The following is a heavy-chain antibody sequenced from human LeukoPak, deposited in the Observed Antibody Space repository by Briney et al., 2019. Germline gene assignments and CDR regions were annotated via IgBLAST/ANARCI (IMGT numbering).Heavy chain of an antibody. CDR2: IIPIFGTA. V-gene: IGHV1-69*13. Sequence: SVKVPCKASGGTFSSYAISWVRQAPGQGLEWMGGIIPIFGTANYAQKFQGRVTITADESTSTAYMELSSLRSEDTAVYYCARDLSGVWSGYYAPLDNWFDPWGQGTLVTVSS. CDR3: ARDLSGVWSGYYAPLDNWFDP. CDR1: GGTFSSYA. D-gene: IGHD3-3*01. J-gene: IGHJ5*02.